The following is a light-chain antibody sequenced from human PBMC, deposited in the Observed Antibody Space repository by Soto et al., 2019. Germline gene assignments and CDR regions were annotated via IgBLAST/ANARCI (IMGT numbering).Light chain of an antibody. CDR1: QSVGRDY. V-gene: IGKV3-20*01. J-gene: IGKJ5*01. CDR3: QQYAASPIT. Sequence: EIVLTQSPGTLSLSPGERATLSCRASQSVGRDYLAWFQQKPGQPPRLLIHDASRRATGIPDRFSGSGSGTDFALTISRLEPEDFAVYYCQQYAASPITFGQGTRLEIQ. CDR2: DAS.